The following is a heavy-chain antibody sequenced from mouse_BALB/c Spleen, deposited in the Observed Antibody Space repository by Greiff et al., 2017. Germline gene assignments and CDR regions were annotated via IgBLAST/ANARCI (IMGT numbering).Heavy chain of an antibody. CDR2: IYPGDGDT. D-gene: IGHD1-1*01. CDR3: ARGGSSYEAY. Sequence: VQLQESGPELVKPGASVKISCKASGYAFSSSWMNWVKQRPGQGLEWIGRIYPGDGDTNYNGKFKGKATLTADKSSSTAYMQLSSLTSVDSAVYFCARGGSSYEAYWGQGTLVTVSA. CDR1: GYAFSSSW. J-gene: IGHJ3*01. V-gene: IGHV1-82*01.